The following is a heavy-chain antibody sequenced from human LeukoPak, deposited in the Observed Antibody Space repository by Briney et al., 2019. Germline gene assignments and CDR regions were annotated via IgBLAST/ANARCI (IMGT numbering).Heavy chain of an antibody. Sequence: GGSLRLSCAASGFTFSSYSMNWVRQAPGKGLEWVSSISSSSSYIYYADSVKGRFTISRDNAKNSLYLQMNSLRAEDAAVYYCARGENSSPLFDYWGQGTLVTVSS. CDR1: GFTFSSYS. V-gene: IGHV3-21*01. J-gene: IGHJ4*02. CDR2: ISSSSSYI. CDR3: ARGENSSPLFDY.